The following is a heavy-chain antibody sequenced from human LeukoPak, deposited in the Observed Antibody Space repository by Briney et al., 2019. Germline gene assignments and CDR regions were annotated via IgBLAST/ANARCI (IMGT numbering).Heavy chain of an antibody. V-gene: IGHV3-48*01. CDR3: AKEEEDYGDYWYFDL. J-gene: IGHJ2*01. CDR1: GFTFTGYS. D-gene: IGHD4-17*01. CDR2: ISITSDKI. Sequence: GGSLRLSCAASGFTFTGYSMNWFRQAPGKGLEWVSYISITSDKIYYADSVKGRFTISRDNARNSLYLQMNSLRAEDTAVYYCAKEEEDYGDYWYFDLWGRGTLVTGSS.